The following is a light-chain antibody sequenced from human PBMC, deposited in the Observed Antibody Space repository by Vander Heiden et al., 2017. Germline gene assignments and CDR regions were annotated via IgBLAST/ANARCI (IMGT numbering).Light chain of an antibody. J-gene: IGLJ3*02. CDR2: ENN. V-gene: IGLV1-51*02. CDR3: GTWDRSLSDWV. Sequence: QSVLTQPPSVSAAPGQKVTISCSGSNSNIGNNYVSGYQHLPGTAPKLLIYENNKRPAGIPDRFSGSKSGTSATLVITGLQTGDEADYHCGTWDRSLSDWVFGGGTKLTVL. CDR1: NSNIGNNY.